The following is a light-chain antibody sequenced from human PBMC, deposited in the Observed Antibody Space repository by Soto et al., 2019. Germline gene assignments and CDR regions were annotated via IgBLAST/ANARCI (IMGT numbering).Light chain of an antibody. CDR2: DVT. CDR1: SSDVGGYNY. CDR3: SSYTSSSTYV. J-gene: IGLJ1*01. V-gene: IGLV2-14*03. Sequence: QSVLTQPPSVSGSPGQSITISCTGTSSDVGGYNYVSWYQQYPGKAPKLMIYDVTNRPSGVSIRFSGSKSGNTASLTISGLQAEDEADYYCSSYTSSSTYVFGTGTKVTVL.